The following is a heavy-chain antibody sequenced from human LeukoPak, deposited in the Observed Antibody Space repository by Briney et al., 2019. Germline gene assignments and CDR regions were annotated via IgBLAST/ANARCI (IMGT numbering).Heavy chain of an antibody. V-gene: IGHV3-9*01. CDR2: ISWNSGSI. CDR3: AKDLVATIQGVDY. J-gene: IGHJ4*02. D-gene: IGHD5-12*01. Sequence: GGSLRLSCAASGFTFDDYAMHWVRQAPGKGLEWVSGISWNSGSIGYADSVKGRSTISRDNAKNSLYLQMNSLRAEDTALYYCAKDLVATIQGVDYWGQGTLVTVSS. CDR1: GFTFDDYA.